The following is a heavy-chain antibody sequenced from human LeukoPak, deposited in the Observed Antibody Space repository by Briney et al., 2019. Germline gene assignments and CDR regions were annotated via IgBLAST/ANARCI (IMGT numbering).Heavy chain of an antibody. CDR2: MNPNSGNT. D-gene: IGHD3-22*01. CDR3: AREKYSSGYYSLSFDY. J-gene: IGHJ4*02. V-gene: IGHV1-8*03. CDR1: GYTFTSYD. Sequence: APVKVSCKASGYTFTSYDINWVRQATGQGLEWMVWMNPNSGNTGYAQKFQGRVTITRNTSISTAYMELSSLRSEDTAVYYCAREKYSSGYYSLSFDYWGQGTLVTVSS.